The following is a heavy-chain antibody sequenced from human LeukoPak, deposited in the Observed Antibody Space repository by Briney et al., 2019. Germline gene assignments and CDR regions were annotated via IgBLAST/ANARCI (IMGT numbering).Heavy chain of an antibody. Sequence: SETLSLTCTVSDYSISSGYGYYWGWIRQPPGKGLEWIGNIYHSGITYYNHFNSSLKSRVTISIDTSKNQFSLKLSSVTAADTAVYYCARVLYAWSLRGRENWFDPWGQGTLVTVSS. CDR1: DYSISSGYGYY. D-gene: IGHD2/OR15-2a*01. CDR2: IYHSGIT. J-gene: IGHJ5*02. V-gene: IGHV4-38-2*02. CDR3: ARVLYAWSLRGRENWFDP.